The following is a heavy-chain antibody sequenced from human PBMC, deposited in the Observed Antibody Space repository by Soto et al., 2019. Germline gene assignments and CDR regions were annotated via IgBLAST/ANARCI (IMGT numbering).Heavy chain of an antibody. V-gene: IGHV4-59*01. Sequence: SETLSLTCTVSGGSISSYYWSWIRQPPGKGLEWIGYIYYSGSTNYNPSLKSRVTISVDTSKNQFSLKLSSVTAADTAVYYCARARRYNWNYVEDYWGQGTLVTVSS. CDR2: IYYSGST. D-gene: IGHD1-7*01. CDR3: ARARRYNWNYVEDY. CDR1: GGSISSYY. J-gene: IGHJ4*02.